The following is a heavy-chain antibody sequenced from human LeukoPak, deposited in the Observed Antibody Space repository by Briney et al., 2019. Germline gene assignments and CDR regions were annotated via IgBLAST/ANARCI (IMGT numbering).Heavy chain of an antibody. Sequence: SETLSLTCAVYGGSFSGYYWNWIRQPPGKGLEWIGEINHGGSTKYNPSLKSRVTISVDTSKNQFSLKLSSVTAADTAVYYCARSSIRRVPTDWGQGALVTVSS. CDR3: ARSSIRRVPTD. D-gene: IGHD3-10*01. V-gene: IGHV4-34*01. CDR2: INHGGST. CDR1: GGSFSGYY. J-gene: IGHJ4*02.